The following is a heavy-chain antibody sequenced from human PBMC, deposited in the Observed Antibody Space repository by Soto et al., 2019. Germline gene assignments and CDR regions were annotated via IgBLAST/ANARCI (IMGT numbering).Heavy chain of an antibody. J-gene: IGHJ4*02. D-gene: IGHD2-8*01. V-gene: IGHV3-33*01. CDR2: IWYDGSNK. CDR3: ARPDKWRQYYFDV. Sequence: LILSCASSGCPFSSYGMHWVRQAPGKGLEWVAVIWYDGSNKYYADSVKGRFTISRDNSKNTLYLQMNSLRAEDTAVYYCARPDKWRQYYFDVWGQGTLVTVSS. CDR1: GCPFSSYG.